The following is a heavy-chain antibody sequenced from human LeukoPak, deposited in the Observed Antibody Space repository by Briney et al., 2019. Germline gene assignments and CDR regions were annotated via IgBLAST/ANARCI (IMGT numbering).Heavy chain of an antibody. CDR3: ATRYCSGGSCYWRSYWYFDL. D-gene: IGHD2-15*01. J-gene: IGHJ2*01. Sequence: SETLSLTCAVYGGSFSGYYWSWIRQPPGKGLEWIGEINHSGSTNYNPSLKSRVTISVDTSKNQFSLKLSSVTAADTAVYYCATRYCSGGSCYWRSYWYFDLWGRGTLVTVSS. V-gene: IGHV4-34*01. CDR1: GGSFSGYY. CDR2: INHSGST.